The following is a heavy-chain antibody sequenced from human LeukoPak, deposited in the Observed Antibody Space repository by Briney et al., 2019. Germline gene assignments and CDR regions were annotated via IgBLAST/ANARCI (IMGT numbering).Heavy chain of an antibody. CDR2: IYYSGST. V-gene: IGHV4-59*01. J-gene: IGHJ6*03. D-gene: IGHD1-1*01. CDR1: GGSISSYY. CDR3: ARAPGTYYYYYMDV. Sequence: SETLSLTCTVSGGSISSYYWCWIRQPPGKGLEWIGYIYYSGSTNYNPSLKSRVTISVDASKNQFSLKLSSVTAADTAVYYCARAPGTYYYYYMDVWGKGTTVTVSS.